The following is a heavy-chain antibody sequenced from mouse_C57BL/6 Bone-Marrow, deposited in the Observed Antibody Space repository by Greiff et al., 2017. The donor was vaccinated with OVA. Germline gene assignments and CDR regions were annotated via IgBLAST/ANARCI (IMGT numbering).Heavy chain of an antibody. CDR3: ARDRGYDYVRYFDV. V-gene: IGHV5-4*01. CDR2: ISDGGSYT. D-gene: IGHD2-4*01. Sequence: DVHLVESGGGLVKPGGSLKLSCAASGFTFSSYAMSWVRQTPEKRLEWVATISDGGSYTYYPDNVKGRFTISRDNAKNNLYLQMSHLKSEDTAMYYCARDRGYDYVRYFDVWGTGTTVTVSS. J-gene: IGHJ1*03. CDR1: GFTFSSYA.